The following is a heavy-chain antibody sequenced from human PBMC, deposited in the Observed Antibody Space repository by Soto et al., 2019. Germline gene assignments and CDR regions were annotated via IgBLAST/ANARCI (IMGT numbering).Heavy chain of an antibody. J-gene: IGHJ6*02. CDR3: AKSEPAPRPYCSSTSCFYGMDV. CDR1: GFAFSRYG. D-gene: IGHD2-2*01. V-gene: IGHV3-30*18. Sequence: ESGGGVVQPGRSLRLSCAASGFAFSRYGMHWVRQAPGKGLEWLAVISYDGSSRYYADSVEGRFTISRDNSKNTLYMQMNSLRTEDTAVYYCAKSEPAPRPYCSSTSCFYGMDVWGQGTTVTVSS. CDR2: ISYDGSSR.